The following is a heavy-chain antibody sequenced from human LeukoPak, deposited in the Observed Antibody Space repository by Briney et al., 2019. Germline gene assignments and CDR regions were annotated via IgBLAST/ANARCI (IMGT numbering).Heavy chain of an antibody. CDR1: GFTFSDYW. D-gene: IGHD2-15*01. J-gene: IGHJ5*02. CDR3: ARTLGYCSGGSCPPGYNWFDP. V-gene: IGHV3-74*01. CDR2: ISSDGSRV. Sequence: GGSLRLSCAASGFTFSDYWMHWVRQAPGKGLVWVSRISSDGSRVTYADSVKGRFTISRDNAKNTLYLQMNSLRAEDTAVYYCARTLGYCSGGSCPPGYNWFDPWGQGTLVTVSS.